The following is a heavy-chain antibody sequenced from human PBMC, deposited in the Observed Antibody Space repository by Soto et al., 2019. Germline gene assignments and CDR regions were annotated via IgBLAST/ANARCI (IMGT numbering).Heavy chain of an antibody. V-gene: IGHV4-30-2*01. CDR3: ARGGLLPDY. D-gene: IGHD6-19*01. J-gene: IGHJ4*02. Sequence: SETLSLTCAFSGCSISSGGHSWSWIRQPPGKGLEWIGYISHSGSTYYNPSLKSRVTISVDRSKNQFSLKLSSVTAADTAVYYCARGGLLPDYWGQGTLVTVSS. CDR2: ISHSGST. CDR1: GCSISSGGHS.